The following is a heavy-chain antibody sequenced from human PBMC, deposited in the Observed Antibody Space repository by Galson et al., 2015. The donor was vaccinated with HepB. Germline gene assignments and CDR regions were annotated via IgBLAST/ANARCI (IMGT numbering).Heavy chain of an antibody. D-gene: IGHD4-17*01. J-gene: IGHJ4*02. V-gene: IGHV3-33*05. CDR3: AREQDYGDYRTSDY. CDR1: GFTFNNHG. CDR2: SAYGGRNE. Sequence: SLRLSCAASGFTFNNHGMHWVRQAPGKGLEWVAVSAYGGRNEYYAGSVRGRFAISRDTSKSTVSLQMNSLRAEDTAIYYCAREQDYGDYRTSDYWGQGTLVTVSS.